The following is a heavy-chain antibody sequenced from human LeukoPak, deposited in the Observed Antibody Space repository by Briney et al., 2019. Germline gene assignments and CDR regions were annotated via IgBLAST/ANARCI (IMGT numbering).Heavy chain of an antibody. V-gene: IGHV3-21*01. Sequence: GGSLRLSCAASGFTFSSYSMNWVRQAPGKGLEWVSSISSSSSYIYYADSVKGRFTISRDNAKSSLYLQMNSLRAEDTAVYYCARDGPVAAASLDYWGQGTLVTVSS. CDR1: GFTFSSYS. D-gene: IGHD6-13*01. CDR2: ISSSSSYI. J-gene: IGHJ4*02. CDR3: ARDGPVAAASLDY.